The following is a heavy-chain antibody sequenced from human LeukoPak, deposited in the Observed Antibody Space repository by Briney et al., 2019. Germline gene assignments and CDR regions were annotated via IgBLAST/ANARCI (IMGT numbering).Heavy chain of an antibody. J-gene: IGHJ4*02. V-gene: IGHV3-48*03. CDR1: GFTFSSYE. CDR2: ISSSGSTI. Sequence: GGSLRLSCAASGFTFSSYEMNWVRQAPGKGLEWVSYISSSGSTIYYADSVKGRFTISRDNAKNSLYLQMNSLRAEDTAVYHCARLSGYDYAYFDYWGQGTLVTVSS. D-gene: IGHD5-12*01. CDR3: ARLSGYDYAYFDY.